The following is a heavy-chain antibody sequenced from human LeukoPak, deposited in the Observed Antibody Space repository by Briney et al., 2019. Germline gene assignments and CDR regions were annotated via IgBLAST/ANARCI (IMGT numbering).Heavy chain of an antibody. D-gene: IGHD3-10*01. Sequence: GGSLRLSCAASGFTFSSYAMHWVRQAPGKGLEWVAVISYDGSNKYYADSVKGRFTISRDNSKNTLYLQMNSLRAEDTAVYYCARDIWFGELLYFSLVGMDVWGQGTTVTVSS. J-gene: IGHJ6*02. CDR1: GFTFSSYA. V-gene: IGHV3-30-3*01. CDR3: ARDIWFGELLYFSLVGMDV. CDR2: ISYDGSNK.